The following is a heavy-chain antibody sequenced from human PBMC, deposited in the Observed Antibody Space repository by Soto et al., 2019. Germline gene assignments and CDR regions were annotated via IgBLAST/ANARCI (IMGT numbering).Heavy chain of an antibody. V-gene: IGHV3-13*01. Sequence: EVQLVESGGGLVQPGGSLRLSCAASGFTFSSYDMHWVRQATGKGLEWVSVIGTAGDTYYPGSVKGRSTISRENAKNSFYLQMNSLRAVDTAVYYCARAAGYRYGSYYYYYGMDVWGQGTTVTVSS. D-gene: IGHD5-18*01. CDR1: GFTFSSYD. CDR3: ARAAGYRYGSYYYYYGMDV. CDR2: IGTAGDT. J-gene: IGHJ6*02.